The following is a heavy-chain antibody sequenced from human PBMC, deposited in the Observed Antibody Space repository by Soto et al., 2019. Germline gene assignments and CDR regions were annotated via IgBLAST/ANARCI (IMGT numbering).Heavy chain of an antibody. Sequence: GGSLRLSCAASGFTFDDYAMHWVRQAPGKGLEWVSGISWNSGSIGYADSVKGRFTISRDNAKNSLYLQMNSLRAEDTALYYCAKAIADIRTFDYWGQGTLVTVSS. CDR2: ISWNSGSI. CDR1: GFTFDDYA. V-gene: IGHV3-9*01. D-gene: IGHD6-13*01. J-gene: IGHJ4*02. CDR3: AKAIADIRTFDY.